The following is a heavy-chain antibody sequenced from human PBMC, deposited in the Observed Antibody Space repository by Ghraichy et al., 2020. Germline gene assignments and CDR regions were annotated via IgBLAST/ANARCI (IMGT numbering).Heavy chain of an antibody. Sequence: ASVKVSCKASGYTFTGYYVHWVRQAPGQGPEWVGWINPNSGGTHYAQKFQGRVTMIRDTSINTAYMELSRLRSDDTAVYYCARGGVYYYLDYWGQGTLVTVSS. CDR2: INPNSGGT. J-gene: IGHJ4*02. CDR1: GYTFTGYY. CDR3: ARGGVYYYLDY. V-gene: IGHV1-2*02. D-gene: IGHD1-26*01.